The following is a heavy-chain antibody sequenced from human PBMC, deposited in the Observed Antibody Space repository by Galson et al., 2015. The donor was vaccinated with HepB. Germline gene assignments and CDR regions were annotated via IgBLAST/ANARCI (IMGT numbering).Heavy chain of an antibody. V-gene: IGHV3-9*01. J-gene: IGHJ3*02. D-gene: IGHD3-9*01. CDR3: AKTPSRLVRNDAFDI. Sequence: SLRLSCAASGFTFDDYAMHWVRQAPGKGLEWVSGISWNSGSIGYADSVKGRFTISRDNAKNSLYLQMNSLRAEDTALYYCAKTPSRLVRNDAFDIWGQGTMVTVSS. CDR2: ISWNSGSI. CDR1: GFTFDDYA.